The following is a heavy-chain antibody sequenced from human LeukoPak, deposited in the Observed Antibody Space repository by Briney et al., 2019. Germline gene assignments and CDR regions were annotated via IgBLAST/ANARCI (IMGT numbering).Heavy chain of an antibody. V-gene: IGHV4-59*11. CDR1: GGSLSSHY. CDR3: ARFSSGCSTSSCYLTY. Sequence: SETLSLTCSVSGGSLSSHYWSWIRQPPGKGLELIGHIHDTGSTFYNPSLRGRVTISLDTSNNQFSLKLTSMTAADTAVYYCARFSSGCSTSSCYLTYWGQGTLVTAS. D-gene: IGHD2-2*01. CDR2: IHDTGST. J-gene: IGHJ4*02.